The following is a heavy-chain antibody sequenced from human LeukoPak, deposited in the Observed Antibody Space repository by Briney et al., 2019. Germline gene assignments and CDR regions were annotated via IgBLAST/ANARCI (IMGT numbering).Heavy chain of an antibody. D-gene: IGHD6-19*01. J-gene: IGHJ5*02. V-gene: IGHV4-39*01. CDR1: GDSISSRSFF. CDR3: ARHFPHMDYTGWKQGWFDP. Sequence: PSETLSLTCTVSGDSISSRSFFWGWIRQPPGKGLDWIGTIYYSGITYSNPSLKSRISISVDTSKNQFSLRLSSLTAADTAVYYCARHFPHMDYTGWKQGWFDPWGQGTLVTVSS. CDR2: IYYSGIT.